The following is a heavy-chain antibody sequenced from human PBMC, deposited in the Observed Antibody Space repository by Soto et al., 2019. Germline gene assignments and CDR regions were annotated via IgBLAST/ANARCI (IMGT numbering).Heavy chain of an antibody. CDR1: GYSFTSYY. D-gene: IGHD3-3*01. CDR2: INPSGGTT. CDR3: ARARTYYDFWSDV. J-gene: IGHJ6*02. Sequence: ASVKVSFKASGYSFTSYYIHWVRQAPGQGLEWMGIINPSGGTTSYAQKFQGRVTMTRDTSTSTVYMELSNLRSEDTAVYYCARARTYYDFWSDVWGQGTTVTVSS. V-gene: IGHV1-46*01.